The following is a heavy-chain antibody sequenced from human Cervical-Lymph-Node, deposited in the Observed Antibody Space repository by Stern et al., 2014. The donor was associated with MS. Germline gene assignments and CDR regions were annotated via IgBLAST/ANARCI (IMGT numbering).Heavy chain of an antibody. D-gene: IGHD1-26*01. CDR1: GYSFTAYF. CDR2: ISTDTGGA. V-gene: IGHV1-2*02. J-gene: IGHJ4*02. CDR3: ARDRGSHSDY. Sequence: VQLVESGAEVKKPGASVKVSCKASGYSFTAYFIHWVRHAPGQGLEWMGWISTDTGGANYAQRFQGRGTMTRDTSISTTYMERSRLRSDDTAVYYCARDRGSHSDYWGQGTLVTVSS.